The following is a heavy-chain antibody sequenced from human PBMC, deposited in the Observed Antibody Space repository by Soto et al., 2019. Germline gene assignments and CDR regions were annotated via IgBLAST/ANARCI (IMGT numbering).Heavy chain of an antibody. CDR1: GYSFTNYW. CDR3: VRQEAYFEWGV. Sequence: GESLKISCEASGYSFTNYWIGWVRQMPGKGLEWMGSIYPDDSDTRDSPSFQGQVIMSADKSISTAYLQWSSLKASDTAIYYCVRQEAYFEWGVWGQGTTVTVSS. J-gene: IGHJ6*02. V-gene: IGHV5-51*01. D-gene: IGHD1-26*01. CDR2: IYPDDSDT.